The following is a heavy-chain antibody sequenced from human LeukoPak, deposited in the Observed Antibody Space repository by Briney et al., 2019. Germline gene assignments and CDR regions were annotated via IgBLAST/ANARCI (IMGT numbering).Heavy chain of an antibody. CDR1: GYTFTGYY. D-gene: IGHD1-26*01. CDR3: ARVSSGSSHLRIDY. J-gene: IGHJ4*02. CDR2: INPNSGGT. Sequence: ASVKVSCKASGYTFTGYYMHWVRQAPGQGLEWMGWINPNSGGTNYAQKFQGRVTMTRDTSISTAYMELSRLRSDDTAVYYCARVSSGSSHLRIDYWGQGTLVTVSS. V-gene: IGHV1-2*02.